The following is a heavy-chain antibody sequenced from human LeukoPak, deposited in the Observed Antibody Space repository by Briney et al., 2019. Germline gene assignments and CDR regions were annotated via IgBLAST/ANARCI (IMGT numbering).Heavy chain of an antibody. Sequence: ASVKVSCKASGYTFTSYDINWVRQATGQGLEWMGWMNPNSGNTGYAQKFQGRVTITADKSTSTAYMELSSLRSEDTAVYYCARGGFGLLNYWGQGTLVTVSS. V-gene: IGHV1-8*01. CDR3: ARGGFGLLNY. J-gene: IGHJ4*02. CDR2: MNPNSGNT. D-gene: IGHD2/OR15-2a*01. CDR1: GYTFTSYD.